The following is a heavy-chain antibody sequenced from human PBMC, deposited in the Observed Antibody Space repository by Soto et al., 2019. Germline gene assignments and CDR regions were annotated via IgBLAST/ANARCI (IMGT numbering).Heavy chain of an antibody. CDR1: GFNFSSYT. Sequence: EVQLVESGGGLVQPGGALRLSCAASGFNFSSYTMNWVRQAPGKGLEWVSNIISTSSTVHYADSVEGRFTISRDNAKSSLYLQMNSLRDEDTAVYYCARAYNYLDQWGQGTLVTVSS. CDR2: IISTSSTV. D-gene: IGHD1-20*01. CDR3: ARAYNYLDQ. J-gene: IGHJ4*02. V-gene: IGHV3-48*02.